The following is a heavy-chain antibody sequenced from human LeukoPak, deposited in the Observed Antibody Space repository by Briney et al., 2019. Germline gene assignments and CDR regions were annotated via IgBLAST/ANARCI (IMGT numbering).Heavy chain of an antibody. V-gene: IGHV4-30-4*01. CDR1: GGSISSGDYY. Sequence: SQTLSLTCTVSGGSISSGDYYWSWIRQPPGKGLEWIGYIYYSGSTYYNPSLKSRVTISVDTSKNQFSLKLSSATAADTAVYYCARDRGSYTGWFDPWGQGTLVTVSS. D-gene: IGHD1-26*01. J-gene: IGHJ5*02. CDR2: IYYSGST. CDR3: ARDRGSYTGWFDP.